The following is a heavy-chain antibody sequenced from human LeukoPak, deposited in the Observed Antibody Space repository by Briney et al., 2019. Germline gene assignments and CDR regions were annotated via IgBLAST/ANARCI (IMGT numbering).Heavy chain of an antibody. J-gene: IGHJ5*02. V-gene: IGHV4-4*02. Sequence: PSGTLSLTCGVSGGSITNTNYWTWVRQPPGKGLEWIGEVNLQGSTNYNPSLKSRVTISVDTSKNQFSLKLSSVTAADTAVYYCARRYCSGGSCYSGGNWFDPWGQGTLVTVSS. D-gene: IGHD2-15*01. CDR2: VNLQGST. CDR3: ARRYCSGGSCYSGGNWFDP. CDR1: GGSITNTNY.